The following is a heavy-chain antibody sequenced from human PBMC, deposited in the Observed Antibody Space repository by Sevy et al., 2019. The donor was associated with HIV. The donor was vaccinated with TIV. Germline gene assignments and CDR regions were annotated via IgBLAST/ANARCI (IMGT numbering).Heavy chain of an antibody. V-gene: IGHV1-69*13. J-gene: IGHJ1*01. Sequence: ASVKVSCKASGGTFSSYAISWVRQAPGQGLEWMGGIIPIFGTANYAQKFQGRVTITADESTSTAYMELSSLRSEDTAVYYCARDGGRDCTGGVCYTGWYFQHWGQGTLVTVSS. CDR3: ARDGGRDCTGGVCYTGWYFQH. CDR1: GGTFSSYA. D-gene: IGHD2-8*02. CDR2: IIPIFGTA.